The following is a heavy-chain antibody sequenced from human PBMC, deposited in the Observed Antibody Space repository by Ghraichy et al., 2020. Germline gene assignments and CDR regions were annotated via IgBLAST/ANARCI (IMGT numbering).Heavy chain of an antibody. CDR3: ARVSVTTNPYYYYYMDV. CDR2: ISYDGSNK. CDR1: GFTFSSYA. J-gene: IGHJ6*03. Sequence: GGSLRLSCAASGFTFSSYAMHWVRQAPGKGLEWVAVISYDGSNKYYADSVKGRFTISRDNSKNTLYLQMNSLRAEDTAVYYCARVSVTTNPYYYYYMDVWGKGTTVTVSS. D-gene: IGHD4-17*01. V-gene: IGHV3-30-3*01.